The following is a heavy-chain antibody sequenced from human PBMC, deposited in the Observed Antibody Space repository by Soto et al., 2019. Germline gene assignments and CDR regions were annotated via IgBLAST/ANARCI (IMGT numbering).Heavy chain of an antibody. D-gene: IGHD6-13*01. Sequence: ASVKVSCKASGYTFTGCYMHWVRQAPGQGLEWMGWINPNSGGTNYAQKFQGRVTMTRDTSISTAYMELSRLRSDDTAAYYCARYSSSWTNWFDPWGQGTLVTVSS. CDR2: INPNSGGT. V-gene: IGHV1-2*02. J-gene: IGHJ5*02. CDR3: ARYSSSWTNWFDP. CDR1: GYTFTGCY.